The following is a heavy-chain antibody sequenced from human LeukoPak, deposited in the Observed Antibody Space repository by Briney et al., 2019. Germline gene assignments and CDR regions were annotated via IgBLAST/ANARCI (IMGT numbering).Heavy chain of an antibody. Sequence: SETLSLTCTVSGGSISSGSYYWSWIRQPAGKGLEWIGRIYTSGSTNYNPSLKSRVTISVDTSKNQFSLKLSSVTAADTAVYYCASSSITIFGVVRGTWFDPWGQGTLDTVSS. CDR2: IYTSGST. D-gene: IGHD3-3*01. CDR3: ASSSITIFGVVRGTWFDP. V-gene: IGHV4-61*02. J-gene: IGHJ5*02. CDR1: GGSISSGSYY.